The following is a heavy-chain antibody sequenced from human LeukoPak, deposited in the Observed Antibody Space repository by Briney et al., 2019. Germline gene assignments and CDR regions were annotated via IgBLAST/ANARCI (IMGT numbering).Heavy chain of an antibody. V-gene: IGHV3-33*01. CDR2: IWYDGSNK. CDR3: ARDRGACSSTSRYYYYMDV. CDR1: GFTFSSYD. J-gene: IGHJ6*03. Sequence: GGSLRLSCAASGFTFSSYDMHWVRQAPGKGLEWVALIWYDGSNKYYADSVKGRFTISRDNSKNTLYLQMNSLRAEDTAVYYCARDRGACSSTSRYYYYMDVWGKGTTVTVSS. D-gene: IGHD2-2*01.